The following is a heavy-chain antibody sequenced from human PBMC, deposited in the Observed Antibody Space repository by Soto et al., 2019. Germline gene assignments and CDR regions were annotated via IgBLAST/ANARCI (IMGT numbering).Heavy chain of an antibody. Sequence: SETLSLTCAVYGGSFSGYYWSWIRQPPGKGLEWIGEINHSGSTNYNPSLKSRVTISVDTSKNQFSLKLSSVTAADTAVYYCARTRLPSQSDYWGQGTLVTVSS. CDR2: INHSGST. CDR1: GGSFSGYY. V-gene: IGHV4-34*01. J-gene: IGHJ4*02. CDR3: ARTRLPSQSDY.